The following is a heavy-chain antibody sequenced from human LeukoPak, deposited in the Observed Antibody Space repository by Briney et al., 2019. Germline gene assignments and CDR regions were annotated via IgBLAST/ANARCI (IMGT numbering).Heavy chain of an antibody. CDR1: GGSVSSGSYY. J-gene: IGHJ4*02. CDR3: ARDPPTIAGAGY. Sequence: PSETLSLTCTVSGGSVSSGSYYWSWIRQPPGKGLEWIGYIYYSGSTNYNPSLKSRVTISVDTSKNQFSLKLGSVTAADTAVYYCARDPPTIAGAGYWGQGTLVTVSS. V-gene: IGHV4-61*01. CDR2: IYYSGST. D-gene: IGHD6-13*01.